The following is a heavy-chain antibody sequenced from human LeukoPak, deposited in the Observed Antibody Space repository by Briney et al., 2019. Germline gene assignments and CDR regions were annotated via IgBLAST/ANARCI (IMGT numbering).Heavy chain of an antibody. Sequence: PGGSLRLSCAASGFTFSSYAMSWVRQAPGKGLEWVSAISGSGGSTYYADSVKGRFTISRDNAKNSLYLQMNSLRAEDTAVYYCARDREELRLNWFDPWGQGTLVTVSS. D-gene: IGHD1-26*01. CDR3: ARDREELRLNWFDP. V-gene: IGHV3-23*01. J-gene: IGHJ5*02. CDR1: GFTFSSYA. CDR2: ISGSGGST.